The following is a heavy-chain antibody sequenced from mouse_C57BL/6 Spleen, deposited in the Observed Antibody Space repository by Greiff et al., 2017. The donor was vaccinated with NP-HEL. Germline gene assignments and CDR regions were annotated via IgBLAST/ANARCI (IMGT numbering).Heavy chain of an antibody. J-gene: IGHJ4*01. CDR2: ISDGGSYT. CDR3: AGVTKGRAMDY. CDR1: GFTFSSYA. Sequence: EVQLVESGGGLVKPGGSLKLSCAASGFTFSSYAMSWVRQTPEKRLEWVATISDGGSYTYYPDNVKGRFTISRDNAKNNLYLQMSHLKSEDTAMYYCAGVTKGRAMDYWGQGTSVTVSS. V-gene: IGHV5-4*01. D-gene: IGHD1-3*01.